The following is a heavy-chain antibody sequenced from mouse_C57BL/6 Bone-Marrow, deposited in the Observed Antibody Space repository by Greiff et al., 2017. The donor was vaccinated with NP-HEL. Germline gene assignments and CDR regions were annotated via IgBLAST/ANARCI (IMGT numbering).Heavy chain of an antibody. D-gene: IGHD1-1*01. J-gene: IGHJ1*03. CDR1: GFTFSDYY. CDR2: INYDGSST. Sequence: EVKLMESEVGLVQPGSSMKLSCTASGFTFSDYYMAWVRQVPEKGLEWVANINYDGSSTYYLDSLKSRFIISRDNAKNILYLQMSSLKSEDTATYYCARDRAITTVVAGTDWYFDVWGTGTTVTVSS. CDR3: ARDRAITTVVAGTDWYFDV. V-gene: IGHV5-16*01.